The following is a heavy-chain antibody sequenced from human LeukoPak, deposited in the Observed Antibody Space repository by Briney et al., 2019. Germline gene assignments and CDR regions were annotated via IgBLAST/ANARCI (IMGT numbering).Heavy chain of an antibody. Sequence: GGSLRLSCAASGFTFSSYAMHWVRQAPGKGLEWVAVISYDGSNKYYADSVKGRFTIPRDNSKNTLYLQMNSLRAEDTAVYYCASAYIAVAGPFDYWGQGTLVTVSS. CDR2: ISYDGSNK. D-gene: IGHD6-19*01. V-gene: IGHV3-30-3*01. J-gene: IGHJ4*02. CDR1: GFTFSSYA. CDR3: ASAYIAVAGPFDY.